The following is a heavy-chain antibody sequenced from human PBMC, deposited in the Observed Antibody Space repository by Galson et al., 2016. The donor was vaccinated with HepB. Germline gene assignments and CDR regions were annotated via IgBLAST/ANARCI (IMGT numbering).Heavy chain of an antibody. CDR3: AREMLAAAPYFHY. J-gene: IGHJ4*02. Sequence: CAISGDSVSTNSAAWNWIRQSPSRGLEWLGRTYQRSKWFHDYAASVKSRITINPDTSKNQFSLQLSSVTPEDTAVYYCAREMLAAAPYFHYWGQGTRVTVSS. CDR1: GDSVSTNSAA. CDR2: TYQRSKWFH. D-gene: IGHD6-13*01. V-gene: IGHV6-1*01.